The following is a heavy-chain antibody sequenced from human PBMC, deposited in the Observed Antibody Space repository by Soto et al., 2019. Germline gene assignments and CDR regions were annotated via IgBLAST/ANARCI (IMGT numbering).Heavy chain of an antibody. V-gene: IGHV3-49*04. CDR3: TRDARYYGNNRLDP. CDR2: IRSKAYGGTT. J-gene: IGHJ5*02. Sequence: TGGSLRLSCTASGFTFGDYAMSWVRQAPGKGLEWVGFIRSKAYGGTTEYAASVKGRFTISRDDSKSIAYLQMNSLKTEDTAVYYCTRDARYYGNNRLDPRGQGNRVIVSS. CDR1: GFTFGDYA. D-gene: IGHD3-10*01.